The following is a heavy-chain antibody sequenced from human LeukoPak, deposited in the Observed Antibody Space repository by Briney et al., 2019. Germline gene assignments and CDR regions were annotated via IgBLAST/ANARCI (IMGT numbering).Heavy chain of an antibody. CDR2: ISWNSGSI. D-gene: IGHD2-15*01. CDR3: AKDSENTGYCSGGSCYTFDY. Sequence: GGFLRLSCAASGFTFDDYAMHWVRQAPGKGLEWVSGISWNSGSIGYADSVKGRFTISRDNAKNSLYLQMNSLRAEDTALYYCAKDSENTGYCSGGSCYTFDYWGQGTLVTVSS. CDR1: GFTFDDYA. J-gene: IGHJ4*02. V-gene: IGHV3-9*01.